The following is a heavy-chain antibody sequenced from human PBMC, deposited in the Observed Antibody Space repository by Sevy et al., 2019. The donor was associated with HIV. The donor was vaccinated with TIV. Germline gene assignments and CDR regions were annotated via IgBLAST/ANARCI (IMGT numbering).Heavy chain of an antibody. Sequence: ASVKVSCKASGYTFTSYGISWVRQAPGQGLEWMGWISAYNGNTNYAQKLQGRVTMTTDTSTSTAYMELRSLRSDDTAVYYCARHKVAFTMIVVVNPYGMDVWGQGTTVTVSS. CDR1: GYTFTSYG. CDR3: ARHKVAFTMIVVVNPYGMDV. J-gene: IGHJ6*02. CDR2: ISAYNGNT. D-gene: IGHD3-22*01. V-gene: IGHV1-18*01.